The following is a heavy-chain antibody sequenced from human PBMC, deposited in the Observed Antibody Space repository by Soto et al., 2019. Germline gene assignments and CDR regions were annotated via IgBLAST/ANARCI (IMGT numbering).Heavy chain of an antibody. CDR2: IYPGDSDI. D-gene: IGHD6-13*01. CDR3: AKGGSAYSSTWYPG. Sequence: PGESLKISCKGSGYSFTTYWIGWVRQMPGKGLEWMGVIYPGDSDIRFSPSFQGQVTISADMSLSTAYLQWSSLRVSDTAMYYCAKGGSAYSSTWYPGWGQGTLVTVSS. V-gene: IGHV5-51*01. CDR1: GYSFTTYW. J-gene: IGHJ4*02.